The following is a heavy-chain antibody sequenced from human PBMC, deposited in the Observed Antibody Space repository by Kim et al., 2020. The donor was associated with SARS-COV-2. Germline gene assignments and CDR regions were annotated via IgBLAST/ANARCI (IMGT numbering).Heavy chain of an antibody. V-gene: IGHV3-23*01. Sequence: GGSLRLSCAASGFTVSNSGMSWVLQTPGRGLEWVSVIGNGGATSYADSVKGRFTISRDSSKNTLYLQMNSLKAEDTAVYYCARSRGYLQFDYWGQGTLLTVSS. CDR2: IGNGGAT. CDR1: GFTVSNSG. J-gene: IGHJ4*02. D-gene: IGHD3-22*01. CDR3: ARSRGYLQFDY.